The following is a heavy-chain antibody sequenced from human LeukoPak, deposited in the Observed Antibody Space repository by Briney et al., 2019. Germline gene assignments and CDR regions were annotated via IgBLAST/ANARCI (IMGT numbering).Heavy chain of an antibody. CDR2: INHSGST. V-gene: IGHV4-34*01. CDR3: ARGSKRRQLLAFDY. Sequence: SETLSLTCAVYGGSFSGYYWSWIRQPPGKGLEWIGEINHSGSTNYNPSLKSRVTISVDTSKNQFSLKLSSVTAADTAVYYCARGSKRRQLLAFDYWGQGTLATVSS. CDR1: GGSFSGYY. J-gene: IGHJ4*02. D-gene: IGHD2-2*01.